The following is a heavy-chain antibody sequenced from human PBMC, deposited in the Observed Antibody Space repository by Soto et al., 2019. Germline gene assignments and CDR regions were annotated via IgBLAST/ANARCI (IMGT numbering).Heavy chain of an antibody. CDR2: IYSGGNT. J-gene: IGHJ3*02. D-gene: IGHD3-10*01. Sequence: EVQLVESGGGLVQPGGSLRLSCAASGFTVSNNYMSWVRQAPGKELEWVSVIYSGGNTNYADSVKGRFTISRDNSKNTLYLQMNSLRAEDTAVYYCARVTRGGAFEIWGQGTMVTVSS. CDR1: GFTVSNNY. CDR3: ARVTRGGAFEI. V-gene: IGHV3-66*01.